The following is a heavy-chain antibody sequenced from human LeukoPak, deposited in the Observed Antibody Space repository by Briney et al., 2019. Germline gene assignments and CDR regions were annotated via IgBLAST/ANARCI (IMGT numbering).Heavy chain of an antibody. CDR2: IRSGGNT. CDR3: SKDFTVTTVGYFHY. D-gene: IGHD4-17*01. J-gene: IGHJ1*01. CDR1: GFTFSSYA. Sequence: GGSLRLSCAASGFTFSSYAMSWVRQAPGKGLEWVSSIRSGGNTYYADSVKGRFTISRDNSKNTLFLQLNSLRAEDTAAYFCSKDFTVTTVGYFHYWGQGTLVTVSS. V-gene: IGHV3-23*01.